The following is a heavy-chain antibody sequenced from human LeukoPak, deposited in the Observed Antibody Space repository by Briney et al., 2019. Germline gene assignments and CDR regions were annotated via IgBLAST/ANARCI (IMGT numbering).Heavy chain of an antibody. D-gene: IGHD2-8*01. V-gene: IGHV4-59*01. CDR3: AREAVYASVAFDI. Sequence: SETLSLTCTVSGGSISSYYWSWIRQPPGKGLEWIGYIYYSGSTNYNPSLKSRVTISVVTSKNQFSLKLSSVTAADTAVYYCAREAVYASVAFDIWGQGTMVTVSS. CDR2: IYYSGST. J-gene: IGHJ3*02. CDR1: GGSISSYY.